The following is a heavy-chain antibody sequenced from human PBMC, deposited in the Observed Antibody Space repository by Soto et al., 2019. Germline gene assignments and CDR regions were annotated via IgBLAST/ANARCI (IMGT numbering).Heavy chain of an antibody. CDR3: ARAYPSSTSSRGPHDY. CDR1: GFTFSSYG. Sequence: QVQLVESGGGVVQPGRSLRLSCAASGFTFSSYGMHWVRQAPGKGLEWVAVIWYDGSNKYYADSVKGRFTISRDNSKNTLDLQMNSLRAEDTAVYYCARAYPSSTSSRGPHDYWGQGTLVTVSS. J-gene: IGHJ4*02. CDR2: IWYDGSNK. D-gene: IGHD2-2*01. V-gene: IGHV3-33*01.